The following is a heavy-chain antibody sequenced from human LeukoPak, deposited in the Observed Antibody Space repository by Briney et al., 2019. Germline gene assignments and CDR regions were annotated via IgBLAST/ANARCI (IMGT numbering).Heavy chain of an antibody. V-gene: IGHV3-11*01. D-gene: IGHD6-19*01. CDR2: ISSSGSTI. J-gene: IGHJ4*02. CDR1: GFTFSDYY. Sequence: GESLKISCAASGFTFSDYYMSWIRQAPGKGLEWVSYISSSGSTIYYADSVKGRFTISRDNAKNSLYLQMNSLRAEDTAVYYCARPSDDSGAPETPFDYWGQGTLVTVSS. CDR3: ARPSDDSGAPETPFDY.